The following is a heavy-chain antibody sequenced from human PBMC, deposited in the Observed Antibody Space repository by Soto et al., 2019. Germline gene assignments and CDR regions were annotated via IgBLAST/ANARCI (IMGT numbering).Heavy chain of an antibody. V-gene: IGHV3-30-3*01. D-gene: IGHD6-19*01. CDR3: ARDRGHIAVAGNHFDH. J-gene: IGHJ4*02. CDR1: GFTLRSYA. Sequence: QVQLVESGGGVVQPGRSLRLSCVASGFTLRSYAMHWVRQAPGKGLEWVAVISYEGSNKYYADSVKGRFTFSRDNPKNALYLQMNSLRAEDTAVYHCARDRGHIAVAGNHFDHWGQGTLVTVSS. CDR2: ISYEGSNK.